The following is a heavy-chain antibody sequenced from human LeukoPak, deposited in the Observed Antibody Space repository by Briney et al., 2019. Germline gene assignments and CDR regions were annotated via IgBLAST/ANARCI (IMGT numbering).Heavy chain of an antibody. CDR1: GYTFTSYG. D-gene: IGHD2-15*01. CDR3: ARASYCSGGSCYLEGVVPGFY. Sequence: ASVKVSCKASGYTFTSYGISWVRQAPGQGLEWMGWISAYNGNTNYAEKLKGRVTMTTDTSTSTAYMELRSLRSDDTAVYYCARASYCSGGSCYLEGVVPGFYWGQGTLVTVSS. V-gene: IGHV1-18*01. J-gene: IGHJ4*02. CDR2: ISAYNGNT.